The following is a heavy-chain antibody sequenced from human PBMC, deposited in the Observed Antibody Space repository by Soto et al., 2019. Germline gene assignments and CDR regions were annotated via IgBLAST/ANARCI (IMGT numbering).Heavy chain of an antibody. CDR2: TYYRSKWYH. J-gene: IGHJ4*01. CDR1: SKNKS. CDR3: ARGEQYSGRIFDY. D-gene: IGHD1-26*01. V-gene: IGHV6-1*01. Sequence: SKNKSWSWVRQSPSRGIEWLGRTYYRSKWYHEYAVSVRGRITINPDTSKNQYSLQLNSVTPEDTAVYFCARGEQYSGRIFDYWGPGTLVTVSS.